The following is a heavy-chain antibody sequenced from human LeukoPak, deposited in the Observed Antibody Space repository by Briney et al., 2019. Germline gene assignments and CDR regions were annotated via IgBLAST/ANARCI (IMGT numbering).Heavy chain of an antibody. Sequence: ASVKVSCKASGYTFTSYYMHWVRQAPGQGLEWMGIINPSGGSTSYAQKFQGRVTMTRDTSTSTVYMELSSLRSEDTAVYYCARRGEHYVWGSYRYDVHAFDIWGQGTMVTVSS. J-gene: IGHJ3*02. CDR2: INPSGGST. CDR3: ARRGEHYVWGSYRYDVHAFDI. CDR1: GYTFTSYY. D-gene: IGHD3-16*02. V-gene: IGHV1-46*01.